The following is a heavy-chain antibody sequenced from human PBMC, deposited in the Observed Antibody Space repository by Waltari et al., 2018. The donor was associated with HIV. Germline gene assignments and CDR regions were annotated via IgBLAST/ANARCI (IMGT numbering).Heavy chain of an antibody. Sequence: VQLVESGGGLVQPGGSLRLSCAAYGFTFTSYAMHWVRQAPGKGREYVSVSSRNGRSTYDANAAQGRFTISADESKTTLYLQRGSLRAEDIVADYWARATAPGQTLVTSFDYRGQGPLVTVSS. CDR3: ARATAPGQTLVTSFDY. J-gene: IGHJ4*02. CDR1: GFTFTSYA. V-gene: IGHV3-64*01. D-gene: IGHD5-12*01. CDR2: SSRNGRST.